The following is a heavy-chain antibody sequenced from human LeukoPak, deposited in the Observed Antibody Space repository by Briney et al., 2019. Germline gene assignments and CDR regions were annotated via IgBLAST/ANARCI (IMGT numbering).Heavy chain of an antibody. V-gene: IGHV1-8*01. CDR1: GYTFTSYD. CDR2: MNPNSGNT. J-gene: IGHJ4*02. D-gene: IGHD2-2*01. CDR3: ARVGPTDCSSTSCSSSFDY. Sequence: ASVTVSCKASGYTFTSYDINWVRQATGQGLEWMGWMNPNSGNTGYAQKFQGRVTMTRNTSISTAYMELSSLRSEDTAVYYCARVGPTDCSSTSCSSSFDYWGQGTLVTVS.